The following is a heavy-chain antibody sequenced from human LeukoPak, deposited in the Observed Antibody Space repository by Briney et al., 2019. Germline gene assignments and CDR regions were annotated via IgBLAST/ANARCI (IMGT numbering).Heavy chain of an antibody. CDR2: ISSSSSYI. J-gene: IGHJ4*02. V-gene: IGHV3-21*01. D-gene: IGHD3-10*01. CDR3: ARGAKNRYGSGSYYDY. CDR1: GFTFSSYS. Sequence: GGSLRLSCAASGFTFSSYSKNWVRQAPGKGLEWVSSISSSSSYIYYADSVKGRFTISRDNAKNSLYLQMNSLRAEDTAVYYCARGAKNRYGSGSYYDYWGQGTLVTVSS.